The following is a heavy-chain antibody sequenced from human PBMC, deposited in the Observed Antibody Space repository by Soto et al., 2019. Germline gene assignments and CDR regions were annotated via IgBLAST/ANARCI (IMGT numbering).Heavy chain of an antibody. Sequence: QVQLVESGGGVVQPGRSLRLSCAASGFTFSSYAMHWVRQSPGKGLEWVAVISYDGSNKYYADSVKGRFTISRDNSKNTLYLQMNSLRAEDTAVYYCASNPPHRRSERELYYWGQGTLVTVSS. CDR1: GFTFSSYA. CDR2: ISYDGSNK. CDR3: ASNPPHRRSERELYY. J-gene: IGHJ4*02. V-gene: IGHV3-30-3*01. D-gene: IGHD1-7*01.